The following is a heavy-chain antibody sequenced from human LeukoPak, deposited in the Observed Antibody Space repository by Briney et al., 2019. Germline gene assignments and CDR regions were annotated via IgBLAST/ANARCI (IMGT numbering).Heavy chain of an antibody. CDR2: IYPGDSDT. D-gene: IGHD6-19*01. CDR3: ARRGAVAGDAFDI. CDR1: GYSFTTYW. J-gene: IGHJ3*02. V-gene: IGHV5-51*01. Sequence: ESLKISCKGSGYSFTTYWIGWVRQMPGKGLEWMGIIYPGDSDTRYSPSFQGQVTVSADKSITTAYLQWSSLKASDTAMYYCARRGAVAGDAFDIWGQGTMVTVSS.